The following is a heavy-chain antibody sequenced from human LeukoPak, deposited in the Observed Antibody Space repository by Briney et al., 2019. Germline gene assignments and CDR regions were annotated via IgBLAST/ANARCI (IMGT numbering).Heavy chain of an antibody. CDR2: INPNSGGT. CDR1: GYTFTGYY. D-gene: IGHD5-12*01. CDR3: ARGYSGYDFDFDYFDY. Sequence: AASVKVSCKSSGYTFTGYYMLWVRQAPGQGLEWMGWINPNSGGTNYAQKFQGRVTMTRDTSISTAYMELSRLRSDDTAVYYCARGYSGYDFDFDYFDYWGQGILVTVSS. J-gene: IGHJ4*02. V-gene: IGHV1-2*02.